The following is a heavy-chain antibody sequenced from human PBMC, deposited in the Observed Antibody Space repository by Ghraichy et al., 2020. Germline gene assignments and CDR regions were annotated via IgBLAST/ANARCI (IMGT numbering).Heavy chain of an antibody. J-gene: IGHJ5*02. D-gene: IGHD2-2*02. CDR2: ISGNGGST. V-gene: IGHV3-23*01. CDR3: AKALIPPNIRPSDWFDP. Sequence: GGSLRLSCAASGFIFSSYAMTWVRQAPGKGLEWVSIISGNGGSTYYADSVKGRFTISRDSSRNTLYLQMDNLRVEDTAMYYCAKALIPPNIRPSDWFDPWGQGTPVTVSS. CDR1: GFIFSSYA.